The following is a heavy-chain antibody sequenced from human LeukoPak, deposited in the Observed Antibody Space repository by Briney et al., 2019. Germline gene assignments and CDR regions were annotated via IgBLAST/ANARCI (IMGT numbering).Heavy chain of an antibody. CDR2: IYTGGLT. D-gene: IGHD3-16*01. V-gene: IGHV3-53*01. J-gene: IGHJ6*02. CDR1: GFTVSSNY. CDR3: ARGRLGGSYPQNLYYYYGMDV. Sequence: GGSLRLSCAASGFTVSSNYMSWVRQARGKGLEWVSVIYTGGLTYYADSVEGRFTISRDNSKNTLYLQTNGLRVEDTAVYYCARGRLGGSYPQNLYYYYGMDVWGQGTTVTVSS.